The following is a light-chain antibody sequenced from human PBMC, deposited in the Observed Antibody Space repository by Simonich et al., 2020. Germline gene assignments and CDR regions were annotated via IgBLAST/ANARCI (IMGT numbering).Light chain of an antibody. V-gene: IGKV4-1*01. CDR2: WAS. J-gene: IGKJ1*01. Sequence: DIVMTQSPDSLAVSLGVRATINCKSSQSVLYSSNNKHYLAWYQQKPGQPPKLLIYWASTRESGVPDRYSGSGSGTDFTLTISSLLAEDVAVYYCQQYYSTPRTFGQGTKVEIK. CDR3: QQYYSTPRT. CDR1: QSVLYSSNNKHY.